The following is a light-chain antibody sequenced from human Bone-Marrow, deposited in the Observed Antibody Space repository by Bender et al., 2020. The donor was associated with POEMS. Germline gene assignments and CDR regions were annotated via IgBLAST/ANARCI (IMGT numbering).Light chain of an antibody. V-gene: IGLV2-11*01. CDR1: SSDVGAYHL. CDR3: FSYAGNNIYV. Sequence: QSVLTQPPSVSGTPGQGVTISCTGASSDVGAYHLVSWYQQHPDKAPKLLIYEVRKRPSGVPDRFSASKSGNTASLSISGLQAEDEADYYCFSYAGNNIYVFGTGTTVTVL. CDR2: EVR. J-gene: IGLJ1*01.